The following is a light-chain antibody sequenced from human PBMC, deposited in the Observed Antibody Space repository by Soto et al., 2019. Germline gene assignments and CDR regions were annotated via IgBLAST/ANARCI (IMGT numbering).Light chain of an antibody. V-gene: IGKV3-20*01. CDR3: QQYGSSPVT. J-gene: IGKJ3*01. Sequence: EIVLTQSPGTLSLSPGERATLSCRASQSVSSSYLAWYQQKPGQAPRLLIYGASSRATGITDRFSGNGSGKDFTLTINRLEPEDFAVYYCQQYGSSPVTFGPGTKVDIK. CDR2: GAS. CDR1: QSVSSSY.